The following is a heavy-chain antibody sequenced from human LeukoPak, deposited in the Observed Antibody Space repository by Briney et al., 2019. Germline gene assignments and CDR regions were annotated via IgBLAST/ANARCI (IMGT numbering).Heavy chain of an antibody. CDR1: GGSISSYY. D-gene: IGHD3-22*01. V-gene: IGHV4-4*07. Sequence: TSETLSLTCTVSGGSISSYYWSWIRQPAGKGLEWIGRIYTSGSTNYNPSLKSRVTMSVDTSKNQFSLQLNSVTPEDTAVYYCARGRIDTYYYDSSGYWENWFDPWGQGTLVTVSS. CDR3: ARGRIDTYYYDSSGYWENWFDP. J-gene: IGHJ5*02. CDR2: IYTSGST.